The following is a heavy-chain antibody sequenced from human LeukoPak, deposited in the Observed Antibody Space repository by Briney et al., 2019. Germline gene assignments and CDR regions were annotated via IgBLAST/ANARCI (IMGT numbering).Heavy chain of an antibody. CDR3: AKVVHSGSYGESYYYYGMDV. D-gene: IGHD1-26*01. CDR2: ISGSGGNT. CDR1: GFTFSSYA. J-gene: IGHJ6*02. Sequence: GGSLRLSCAASGFTFSSYATSWVRQAPGKGLEWVSAISGSGGNTYYAHSVKGRFTISRDNSKNTLYLQMNSLRAEDTAVYYCAKVVHSGSYGESYYYYGMDVWGQGTTVTVSS. V-gene: IGHV3-23*01.